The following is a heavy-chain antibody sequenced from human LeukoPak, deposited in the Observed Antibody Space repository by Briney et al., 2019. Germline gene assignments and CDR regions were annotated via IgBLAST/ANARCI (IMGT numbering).Heavy chain of an antibody. CDR3: ARTYCAEDCSIRYFDY. D-gene: IGHD2-21*02. Sequence: SVKVSCKASGGTFSSYAISWVRQAPGQGLEWMGGIIPIFGTANYAQKFQGRVTITADESTSTAYMELSSLRSEDTAVYYCARTYCAEDCSIRYFDYWGQGTLVTVSS. CDR1: GGTFSSYA. CDR2: IIPIFGTA. J-gene: IGHJ4*02. V-gene: IGHV1-69*13.